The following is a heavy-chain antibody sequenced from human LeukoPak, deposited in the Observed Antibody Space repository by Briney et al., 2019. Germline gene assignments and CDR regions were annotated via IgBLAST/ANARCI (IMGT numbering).Heavy chain of an antibody. V-gene: IGHV3-30*04. J-gene: IGHJ4*02. Sequence: GSLRLSCAASGFTFSTYAMHWVRQAPGKGLEWVAVIPYDGSNKYYADSVKGRFTISRENSKNRLYLQMNSLRAEDTAVYYCARAEGYGGELDSWGQGTLVTVSS. CDR1: GFTFSTYA. CDR3: ARAEGYGGELDS. CDR2: IPYDGSNK. D-gene: IGHD4-23*01.